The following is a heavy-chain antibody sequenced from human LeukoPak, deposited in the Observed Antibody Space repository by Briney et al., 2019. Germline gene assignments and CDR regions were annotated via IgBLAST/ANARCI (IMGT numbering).Heavy chain of an antibody. J-gene: IGHJ4*02. CDR1: GFTFSSYG. V-gene: IGHV3-33*01. Sequence: GGSLRLSCAASGFTFSSYGMHWVRQAPGKGLEWVAVIWYDGSNKYYADSVKGRFTISRDNSKNTLYLQMNSLRAEDTAVYYCARAQKYDILPGYYYFDYWGQGTLVTVSS. D-gene: IGHD3-9*01. CDR2: IWYDGSNK. CDR3: ARAQKYDILPGYYYFDY.